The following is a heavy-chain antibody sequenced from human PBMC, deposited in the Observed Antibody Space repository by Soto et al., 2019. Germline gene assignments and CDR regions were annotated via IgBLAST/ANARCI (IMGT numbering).Heavy chain of an antibody. CDR1: GFTFSSYG. Sequence: SLRLSCAASGFTFSSYGMHCVRQAPGKGLEWVAVIWYDGSNKYYADSVKGRFTISRDNSKNTLYLQMNSLRAEDTAVYYCARGGSSWYPYYYGMDVWGQGTTVTVSS. V-gene: IGHV3-33*01. J-gene: IGHJ6*02. D-gene: IGHD6-13*01. CDR2: IWYDGSNK. CDR3: ARGGSSWYPYYYGMDV.